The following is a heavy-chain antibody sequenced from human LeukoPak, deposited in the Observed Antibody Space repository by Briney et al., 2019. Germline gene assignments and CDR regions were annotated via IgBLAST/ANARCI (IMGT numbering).Heavy chain of an antibody. V-gene: IGHV3-33*01. CDR2: MWFDGSNK. CDR1: GFTFSSYG. CDR3: AREDIVVSPTASDAFDI. D-gene: IGHD2-2*01. Sequence: PGRSLRLSCAASGFTFSSYGMHWVRQAPGKGPEWVAVMWFDGSNKYYADSVKGRFTISRDNSKNTLYLQMNSLRAEDTALYYCAREDIVVSPTASDAFDIWGQGTMVTVSS. J-gene: IGHJ3*02.